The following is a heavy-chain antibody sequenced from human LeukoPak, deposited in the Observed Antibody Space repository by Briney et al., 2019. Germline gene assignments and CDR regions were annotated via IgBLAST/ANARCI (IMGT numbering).Heavy chain of an antibody. J-gene: IGHJ4*02. V-gene: IGHV3-48*03. CDR1: GFTFSSYE. CDR3: ARTSRETDGSPKSDY. Sequence: GGSLRLSCAASGFTFSSYEMNWVRQAPGMGLEWVSYINSDGSTIYYADSVKGRFTISRDNAKNSLCLQMSSLRAEDTAVYYCARTSRETDGSPKSDYWGQGTLVTVSS. D-gene: IGHD5-24*01. CDR2: INSDGSTI.